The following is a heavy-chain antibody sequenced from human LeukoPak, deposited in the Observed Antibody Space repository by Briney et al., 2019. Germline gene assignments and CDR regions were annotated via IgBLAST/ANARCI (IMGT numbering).Heavy chain of an antibody. CDR1: GGSISSYY. D-gene: IGHD3-3*01. V-gene: IGHV4-59*01. CDR2: IYYSGST. Sequence: SETLSLTCTVSGGSISSYYWSWIRQPPGKGLGWIGYIYYSGSTNYNPSLKSRVTISVDTSKNQFSLKLSSVTAADTAVYYCARVTTIFGVVIKGVDYWGQGTLVTVSS. CDR3: ARVTTIFGVVIKGVDY. J-gene: IGHJ4*02.